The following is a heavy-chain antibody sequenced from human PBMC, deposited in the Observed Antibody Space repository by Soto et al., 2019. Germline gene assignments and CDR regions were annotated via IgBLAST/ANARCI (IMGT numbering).Heavy chain of an antibody. V-gene: IGHV4-38-2*01. CDR3: ARQELELRYGAFDI. J-gene: IGHJ3*02. CDR1: GYSISSGYY. D-gene: IGHD1-7*01. CDR2: IYHSGST. Sequence: PSETLSLTCAVSGYSISSGYYCGCIRQPPGKGLEWIGSIYHSGSTYYNPSLKSRVTISVDTSKNQFSLKLSSVTAADTAVYYCARQELELRYGAFDIWGQGTMVTVSS.